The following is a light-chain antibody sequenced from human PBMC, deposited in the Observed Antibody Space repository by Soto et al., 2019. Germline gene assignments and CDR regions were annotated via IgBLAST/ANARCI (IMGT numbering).Light chain of an antibody. Sequence: DIQMTQSPSSLSASVGDRVTITCRASQSISTNLNWYHQKVGKAPQLLIYAASSLQRRAPSRFSGSRSGTDFTLTISSLQPEDFATYYCQQSYSTPRTFGQGTKLEIK. CDR3: QQSYSTPRT. J-gene: IGKJ2*02. CDR1: QSISTN. CDR2: AAS. V-gene: IGKV1-39*01.